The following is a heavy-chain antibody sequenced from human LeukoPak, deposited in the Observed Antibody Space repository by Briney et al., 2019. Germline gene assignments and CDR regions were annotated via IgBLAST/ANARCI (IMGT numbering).Heavy chain of an antibody. CDR2: IYPGDSDT. V-gene: IGHV5-51*01. CDR1: GYSFPTNW. D-gene: IGHD3-10*01. CDR3: ARLRGSGKNDAFDI. J-gene: IGHJ3*02. Sequence: GEPLKISCKGLGYSFPTNWIAWVRQLPGKGLKCMGIIYPGDSDTTYSASFQGQIAISADRSLSTAYLQWSSLKASDTAMYYCARLRGSGKNDAFDIWGQGTMVTVSS.